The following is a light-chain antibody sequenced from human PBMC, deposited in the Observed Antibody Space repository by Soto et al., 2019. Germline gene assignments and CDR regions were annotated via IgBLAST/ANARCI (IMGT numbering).Light chain of an antibody. CDR2: ASS. V-gene: IGKV1-8*01. J-gene: IGKJ5*01. CDR1: QGISSY. Sequence: AIRMTQSPSSFSSSTGDRVTITFRASQGISSYLAWYQQKPGQAPKLLIYASSTLQGGVPSRFSGSGSGTDFTLTISCLQYEYVAPYYYQQYYRYPNTVGQGTRLEIK. CDR3: QQYYRYPNT.